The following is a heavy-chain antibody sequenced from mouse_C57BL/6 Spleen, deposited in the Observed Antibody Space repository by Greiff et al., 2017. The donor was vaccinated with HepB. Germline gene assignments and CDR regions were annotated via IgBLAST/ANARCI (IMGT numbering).Heavy chain of an antibody. D-gene: IGHD2-3*01. Sequence: QVHVKQPGTELVKPGASVKLSCKASGYTFTSYWMHWVKQRPGQGLEWIGNINPSNGGTNYNEKFKSKATLTVDKSSSTAYMQLSILTSEDSAVYYCASDDGYWYFDVWGTGTTVTVSS. J-gene: IGHJ1*03. CDR3: ASDDGYWYFDV. CDR2: INPSNGGT. V-gene: IGHV1-53*01. CDR1: GYTFTSYW.